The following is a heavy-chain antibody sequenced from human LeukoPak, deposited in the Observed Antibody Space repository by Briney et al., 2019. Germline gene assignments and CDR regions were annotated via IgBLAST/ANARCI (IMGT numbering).Heavy chain of an antibody. J-gene: IGHJ4*02. D-gene: IGHD1-26*01. CDR3: ARESGTSGSYDY. Sequence: ASVKVSCKASGYTFTGCYMHWVRQAPGQGLEWMGWINPNSGGTNYAQKFQGGVTMTRDTSISTAYMELSRLRSDDTAVYYCARESGTSGSYDYWGQGTLVTVSS. CDR1: GYTFTGCY. V-gene: IGHV1-2*02. CDR2: INPNSGGT.